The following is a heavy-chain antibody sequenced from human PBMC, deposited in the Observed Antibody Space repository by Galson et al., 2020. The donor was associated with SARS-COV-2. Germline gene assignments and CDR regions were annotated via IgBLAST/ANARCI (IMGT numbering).Heavy chain of an antibody. V-gene: IGHV3-9*01. CDR2: ISWNSGSI. J-gene: IGHJ6*02. CDR3: AKGQGMDV. Sequence: TGGSLRLSCAASGFTFDDYAMHWVRQAPGKGLEWVSGISWNSGSIGYADSVKGRFTISRDNAKNSLYLQMNSLRAEDTALYYCAKGQGMDVWGQGTTVTVSS. CDR1: GFTFDDYA.